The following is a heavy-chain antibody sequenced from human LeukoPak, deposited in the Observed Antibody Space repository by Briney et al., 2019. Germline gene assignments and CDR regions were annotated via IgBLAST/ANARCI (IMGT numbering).Heavy chain of an antibody. D-gene: IGHD3-10*01. CDR2: ISYDGSNK. V-gene: IGHV3-30*04. CDR1: GFTFSSYA. J-gene: IGHJ5*02. Sequence: GGSLRLSCAASGFTFSSYAMHWVRQAPGKGLEWVAVISYDGSNKYYADSVKGRFTISRDNSKNTLYLQMNSLRAEDTAVYYCARRGGLEVRGVNPPDWFDPWGQGTLVTVSS. CDR3: ARRGGLEVRGVNPPDWFDP.